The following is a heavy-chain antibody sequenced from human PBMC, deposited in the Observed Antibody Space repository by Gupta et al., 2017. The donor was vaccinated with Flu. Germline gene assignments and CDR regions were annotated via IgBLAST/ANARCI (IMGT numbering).Heavy chain of an antibody. CDR2: IGTVGET. Sequence: HGVRQATGKGLEWVSGIGTVGETNYRESVKGRFTISREDSKNSVYLQMNSLAAGDTAVYYCARQSKQWRGGSDYYYAMDVWGQGTMGTVSS. CDR3: ARQSKQWRGGSDYYYAMDV. J-gene: IGHJ6*02. D-gene: IGHD6-19*01. V-gene: IGHV3-13*04.